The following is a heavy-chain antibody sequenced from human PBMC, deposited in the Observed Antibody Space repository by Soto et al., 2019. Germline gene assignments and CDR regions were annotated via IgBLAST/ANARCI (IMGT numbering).Heavy chain of an antibody. CDR1: GASISYGVFS. CDR3: ARGGGYGSFDY. D-gene: IGHD5-12*01. CDR2: ISHLENT. J-gene: IGHJ4*02. V-gene: IGHV4-30-2*06. Sequence: PSETLSRTCTVSGASISYGVFSWSWIRQSAGKGLELIGYISHLENTYLHPSFKSRLTMSIDRTRNQFPLKLSSVTAADMAVYYCARGGGYGSFDYGGQGVLVT.